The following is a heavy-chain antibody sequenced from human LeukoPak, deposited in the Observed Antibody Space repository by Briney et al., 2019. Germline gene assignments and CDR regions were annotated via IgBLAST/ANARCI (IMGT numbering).Heavy chain of an antibody. D-gene: IGHD1-26*01. CDR2: IYHSGST. Sequence: PSETLSLTCTVSGGSISSGGYYWSWIRQPPGKGLEWIGYIYHSGSTYYNPSLKSRVTISVDRSKNQFSLKLSSVTAADTAVYYCARGIGSGSYFNWFDPWGQGTLVTVSS. V-gene: IGHV4-30-2*01. CDR1: GGSISSGGYY. J-gene: IGHJ5*02. CDR3: ARGIGSGSYFNWFDP.